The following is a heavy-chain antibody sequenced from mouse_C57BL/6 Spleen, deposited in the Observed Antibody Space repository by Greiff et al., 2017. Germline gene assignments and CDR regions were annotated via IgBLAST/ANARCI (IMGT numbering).Heavy chain of an antibody. J-gene: IGHJ4*01. Sequence: DVMLVESGGGLVQPGGSLSLSCAASGFTFTDYYMSWVRQPPGKALEWLGFIRNKANGYTTEYSASVKGRFTISRDNSQSILYLQMNALRAEDSATYYCARSSSFDYYAMDYWGQGTSVTVSS. CDR3: ARSSSFDYYAMDY. D-gene: IGHD3-1*01. CDR2: IRNKANGYTT. V-gene: IGHV7-3*01. CDR1: GFTFTDYY.